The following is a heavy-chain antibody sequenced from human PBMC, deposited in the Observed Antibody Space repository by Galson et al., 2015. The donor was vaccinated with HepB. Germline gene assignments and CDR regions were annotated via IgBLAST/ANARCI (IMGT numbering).Heavy chain of an antibody. V-gene: IGHV4-4*02. D-gene: IGHD4-23*01. CDR1: GGSISSSNW. CDR2: IYHSGST. J-gene: IGHJ4*02. CDR3: ARSTVVTPGFDY. Sequence: SETLSLTCAVSGGSISSSNWWNWVRQPPGKGLEWIGDIYHSGSTNYSPSLKSRVTISVDKSKNLISLKLSSVTAADTAVYYCARSTVVTPGFDYWGQGTLVTVSS.